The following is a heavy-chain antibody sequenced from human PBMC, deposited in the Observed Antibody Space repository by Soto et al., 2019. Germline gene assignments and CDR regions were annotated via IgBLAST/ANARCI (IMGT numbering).Heavy chain of an antibody. CDR2: ISYDGSNK. J-gene: IGHJ4*02. V-gene: IGHV3-30-3*01. D-gene: IGHD2-21*01. Sequence: QVQLVESGGGVVQPGRSLRLSCAASGFTFSNYAMHWVRQAPGKGLEWVAVISYDGSNKYYADSVKGRFTISRDNSKNTVYLQMTSQRAEDTAVYYCAREHSYSSSPYFDYWGQGTLVTVSS. CDR1: GFTFSNYA. CDR3: AREHSYSSSPYFDY.